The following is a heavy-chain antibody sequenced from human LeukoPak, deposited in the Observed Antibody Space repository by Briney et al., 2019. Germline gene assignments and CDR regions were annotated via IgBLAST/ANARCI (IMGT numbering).Heavy chain of an antibody. CDR3: ARGPLQWPDY. Sequence: GASVKVSCKASGYTFTSYAVHWVRQAPGQRPEWMGWTNAGNGNTKYSQKFQGRVTITRDTSASTAYMELSSLRSEDTAVYYCARGPLQWPDYWGQGTLVTVSS. V-gene: IGHV1-3*01. J-gene: IGHJ4*02. CDR2: TNAGNGNT. CDR1: GYTFTSYA. D-gene: IGHD6-19*01.